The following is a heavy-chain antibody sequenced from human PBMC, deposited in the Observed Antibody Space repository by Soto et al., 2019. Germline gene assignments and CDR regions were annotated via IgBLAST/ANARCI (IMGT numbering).Heavy chain of an antibody. Sequence: GGSLRLSCAASEFTFSRYWMSWVRQAPGKGLEWVANIKQDGSEKYYVDSVKGRFTISRDNGKKSLYLQMNSLRIEDTAVYYCARDEGFQQWGQGTLVTVSS. CDR2: IKQDGSEK. CDR3: ARDEGFQQ. CDR1: EFTFSRYW. J-gene: IGHJ1*01. V-gene: IGHV3-7*01.